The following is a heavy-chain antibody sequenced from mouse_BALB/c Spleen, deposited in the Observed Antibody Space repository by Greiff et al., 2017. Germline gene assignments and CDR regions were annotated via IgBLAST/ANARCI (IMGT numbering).Heavy chain of an antibody. CDR2: ISYSGST. CDR3: ARNPIYYYGSSYVYYAMDY. V-gene: IGHV3-2*02. J-gene: IGHJ4*01. D-gene: IGHD1-1*01. Sequence: EVKLMESGPGLVKPSQSLSLTCTVTGYSITSDYAWNWIRQFPGNKLEWMGYISYSGSTSYNPSLKSRISITRDTSKNQFFLQLNSVTTEDTATYYCARNPIYYYGSSYVYYAMDYWGQGTSVTVSS. CDR1: GYSITSDYA.